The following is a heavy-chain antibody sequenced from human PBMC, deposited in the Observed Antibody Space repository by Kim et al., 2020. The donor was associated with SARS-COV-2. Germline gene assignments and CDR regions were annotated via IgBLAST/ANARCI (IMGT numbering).Heavy chain of an antibody. CDR3: ARGDRAGGYSYGSFGY. CDR2: ISSSSSYI. V-gene: IGHV3-21*01. Sequence: GGSLRLSCAASGLTFSSYSMNWVRQAPGKGLEWVSSISSSSSYIYYADSVKGRFTISRDNAKNSLYLQMNSLIAEDTAVYYCARGDRAGGYSYGSFGYWGQGTLVTVSS. CDR1: GLTFSSYS. D-gene: IGHD5-18*01. J-gene: IGHJ4*02.